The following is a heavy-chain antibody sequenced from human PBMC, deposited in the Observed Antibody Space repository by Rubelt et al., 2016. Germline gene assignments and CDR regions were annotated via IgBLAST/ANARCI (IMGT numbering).Heavy chain of an antibody. CDR2: INSDGSST. CDR3: ASRLGC. Sequence: GKGLVWVSRINSDGSSTSYADSVKGRFTISRDNAKNTLYLQMNSLRAEDTAVYYCASRLGCWGQGTLVTVSS. D-gene: IGHD2-15*01. J-gene: IGHJ4*02. V-gene: IGHV3-74*01.